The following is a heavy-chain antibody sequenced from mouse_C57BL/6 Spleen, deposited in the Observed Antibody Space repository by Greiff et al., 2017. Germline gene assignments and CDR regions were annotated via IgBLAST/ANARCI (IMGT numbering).Heavy chain of an antibody. CDR3: ASPYYYGSSD. J-gene: IGHJ4*01. D-gene: IGHD1-1*01. CDR2: INPNNGGT. V-gene: IGHV1-26*01. Sequence: EVQLQESGPELVKPGASVKISCKASGYTFTDYYMNWVKQSHGKSLEWIGDINPNNGGTSYNQKFKGKATFTVDKSSSTAYMELRRLTSEDAAVYFCASPYYYGSSDWGQGTSVTVAS. CDR1: GYTFTDYY.